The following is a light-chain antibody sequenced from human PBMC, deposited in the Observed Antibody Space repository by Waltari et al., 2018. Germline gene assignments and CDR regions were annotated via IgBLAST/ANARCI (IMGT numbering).Light chain of an antibody. CDR1: SSNIGNNH. V-gene: IGLV1-47*01. Sequence: QSLLTQSPSASGTPGQRVSISCSGSSSNIGNNHVYWYQHFPGTAPRRLIYDSDRRPSGVPGRLSASKSGTSASLAISGLRSEDEADYYCAAWDDSRSVVFGGGTRLTVL. J-gene: IGLJ2*01. CDR3: AAWDDSRSVV. CDR2: DSD.